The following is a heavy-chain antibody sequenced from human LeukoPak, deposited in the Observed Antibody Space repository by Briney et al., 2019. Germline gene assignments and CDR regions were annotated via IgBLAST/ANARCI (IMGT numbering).Heavy chain of an antibody. J-gene: IGHJ4*02. V-gene: IGHV1-18*01. CDR3: ARDTRSSRWTEVDY. CDR2: ISAYNGNT. CDR1: GYTFTSYG. Sequence: ASVKVSFKASGYTFTSYGISWVRQAPGQGLEWMGWISAYNGNTNYAQKLQGRVTMTTDTSTSTAYMELRSLRSDDTAVYYCARDTRSSRWTEVDYWGQGTLVTVSS. D-gene: IGHD6-13*01.